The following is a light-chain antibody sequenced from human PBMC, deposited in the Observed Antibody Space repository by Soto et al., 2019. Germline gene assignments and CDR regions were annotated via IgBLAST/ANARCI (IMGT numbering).Light chain of an antibody. J-gene: IGKJ1*01. CDR1: QSVISDY. CDR2: GAS. CDR3: QQFGSSPWT. V-gene: IGKV3-20*01. Sequence: IVLTQSPGTLSLSPGERATLSCRASQSVISDYLAWYQHKFGQAPRLLVDGASSRATGIPARFSGSGSGTDFTLTISRLELEDFAVYYCQQFGSSPWTFGKGTRVEIK.